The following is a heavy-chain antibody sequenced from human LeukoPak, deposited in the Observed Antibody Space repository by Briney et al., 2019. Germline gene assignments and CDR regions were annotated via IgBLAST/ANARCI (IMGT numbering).Heavy chain of an antibody. J-gene: IGHJ2*01. CDR1: GSTLSDLS. Sequence: ASVKVSCKVSGSTLSDLSIHWVRQAPGKGLEYVGGSDPEDGETFHAQNFQGRVTMTEDTSIDTAYMELSSLRSEDTAVYYCVTDRARLSWYFDLWGRGTLVTVSS. V-gene: IGHV1-24*01. CDR3: VTDRARLSWYFDL. D-gene: IGHD2-21*02. CDR2: SDPEDGET.